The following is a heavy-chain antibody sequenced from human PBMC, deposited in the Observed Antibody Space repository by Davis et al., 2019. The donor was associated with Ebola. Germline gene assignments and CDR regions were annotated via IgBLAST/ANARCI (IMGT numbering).Heavy chain of an antibody. CDR3: ARDSGWSGVVS. Sequence: GESLKISCAASGFTFSSYEMHWVRQAPGKGLEWVANIKQDGSDKNYVDSVKGRFTISRDNAKNSLYLQMNSLRAEDTAVYYCARDSGWSGVVSWGQGTLVTVSS. CDR2: IKQDGSDK. D-gene: IGHD6-19*01. CDR1: GFTFSSYE. J-gene: IGHJ5*01. V-gene: IGHV3-7*03.